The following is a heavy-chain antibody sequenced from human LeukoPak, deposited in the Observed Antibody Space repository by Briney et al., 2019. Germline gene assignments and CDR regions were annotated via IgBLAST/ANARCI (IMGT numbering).Heavy chain of an antibody. D-gene: IGHD4-17*01. J-gene: IGHJ4*02. CDR3: AKDLSGDYVVDY. Sequence: PGGSLRLSCAASGFTFSSYAMNWVRQAPGKGLEWVSGISGSGGSTYYADSVKGRFTISRDNSKNTLYLQMNSLRAEDTAVYYCAKDLSGDYVVDYWGQGTLVTVSS. CDR1: GFTFSSYA. CDR2: ISGSGGST. V-gene: IGHV3-23*01.